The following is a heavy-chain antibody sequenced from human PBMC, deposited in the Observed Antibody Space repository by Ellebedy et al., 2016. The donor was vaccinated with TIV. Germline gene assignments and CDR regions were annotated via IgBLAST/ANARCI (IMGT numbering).Heavy chain of an antibody. D-gene: IGHD6-13*01. CDR1: GFTFSSYG. Sequence: GGSLRLXXAASGFTFSSYGMHWVRQAPGKGLEGVAVISYDGSNKYYADSVKGRFTISRDNSKNTLYLQMNSLRTEDTAVYYCAKDSSSSSSGKDVWGQGTTVTVSS. J-gene: IGHJ6*02. CDR3: AKDSSSSSSGKDV. V-gene: IGHV3-30*18. CDR2: ISYDGSNK.